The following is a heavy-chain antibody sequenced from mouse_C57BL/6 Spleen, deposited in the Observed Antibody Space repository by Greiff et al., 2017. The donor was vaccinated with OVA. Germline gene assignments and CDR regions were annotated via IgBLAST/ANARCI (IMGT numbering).Heavy chain of an antibody. CDR1: GYTFTSYW. D-gene: IGHD2-4*01. V-gene: IGHV1-55*01. CDR3: ARCDYKNYFDY. Sequence: VQLQQPGAEFVKPGASVKMSCKASGYTFTSYWITWVKQRPGQGLEWIGDIYPGSGSTNYNEKFKSKATLTVDTSSSTSYMQLSSLTSEDTAVYYCARCDYKNYFDYWGQGTTLTVSS. J-gene: IGHJ2*01. CDR2: IYPGSGST.